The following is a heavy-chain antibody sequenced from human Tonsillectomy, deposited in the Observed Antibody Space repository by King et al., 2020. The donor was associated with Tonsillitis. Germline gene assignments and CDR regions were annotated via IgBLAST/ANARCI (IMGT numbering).Heavy chain of an antibody. Sequence: QLQESGPGLVKPSETLSLTCTVSGGSVSSGSFYWSWIRQPPGKGLEWIGYIYYTGSTNYNPSLKSRVTISVDTSKNQFSLKLSSVTTADTALYYCARVGGAWFDPWRQGTLVTVSS. J-gene: IGHJ5*02. CDR3: ARVGGAWFDP. V-gene: IGHV4-61*01. D-gene: IGHD3-16*01. CDR2: IYYTGST. CDR1: GGSVSSGSFY.